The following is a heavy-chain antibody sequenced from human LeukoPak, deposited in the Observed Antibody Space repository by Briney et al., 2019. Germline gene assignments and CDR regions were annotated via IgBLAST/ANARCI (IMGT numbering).Heavy chain of an antibody. J-gene: IGHJ4*01. D-gene: IGHD3-16*02. V-gene: IGHV4-4*07. CDR2: IYTSGST. Sequence: PSETLSLTCTVSGGSISSYYCSWIRQPAGKGLEWIGCIYTSGSTNYNPSLKSRVTMSVDTSKNQFSLMLNSVTAADTAVYYCARSDIWRSYRFLDYWGRGILATVSS. CDR3: ARSDIWRSYRFLDY. CDR1: GGSISSYY.